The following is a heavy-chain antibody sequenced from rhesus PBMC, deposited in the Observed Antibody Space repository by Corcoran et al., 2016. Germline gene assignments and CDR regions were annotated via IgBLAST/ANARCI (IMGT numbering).Heavy chain of an antibody. D-gene: IGHD4-29*01. CDR1: GYSISSGYG. CDR3: ARGPSSAGAFDC. V-gene: IGHV4-127*01. J-gene: IGHJ3*01. CDR2: SYGGRVST. Sequence: QVQLQESGPGLVKPSETLSLTCAVSGYSISSGYGLGWIRQPPVKGLEWIGQSYGGRVSTYYNPSLKSGVTVAKDTSKNHFSLKLSSVTAADTAVYYCARGPSSAGAFDCWGQGLRGTVSS.